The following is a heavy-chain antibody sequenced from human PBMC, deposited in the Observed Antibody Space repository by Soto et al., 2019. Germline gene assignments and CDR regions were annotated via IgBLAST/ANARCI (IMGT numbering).Heavy chain of an antibody. Sequence: QVHLEQSGAEVKMPGSSVKVSCKASGGTFRTAAISWVRQAPGQGLEWLGGIMPVFRTPDYAQKFQGRVTITADESSSTAYMELSGLRSDDTAVYYCARDNDRPQLGGNYYYILDVWGQGTTITVSS. CDR3: ARDNDRPQLGGNYYYILDV. V-gene: IGHV1-69*12. D-gene: IGHD2-8*01. J-gene: IGHJ6*02. CDR2: IMPVFRTP. CDR1: GGTFRTAA.